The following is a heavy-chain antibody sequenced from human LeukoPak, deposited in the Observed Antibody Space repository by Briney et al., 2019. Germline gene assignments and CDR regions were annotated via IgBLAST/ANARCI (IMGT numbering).Heavy chain of an antibody. CDR1: GYSFTSYW. V-gene: IGHV5-51*01. CDR2: IFPGDSNS. CDR3: ARRGYCRPPSCFYFDY. D-gene: IGHD2-2*01. J-gene: IGHJ4*02. Sequence: GESLKISCQGSGYSFTSYWIGWVRQMPGKGLEWMGIIFPGDSNSKYSPSFQGQVTISADKSISTAYLQWSSLKASDTAMYYCARRGYCRPPSCFYFDYWGKGPLVTVSS.